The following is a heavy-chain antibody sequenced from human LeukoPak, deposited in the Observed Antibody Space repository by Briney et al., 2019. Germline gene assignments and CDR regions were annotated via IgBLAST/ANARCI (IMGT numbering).Heavy chain of an antibody. CDR1: GFTFSSYE. Sequence: PGGSLRLSCAASGFTFSSYEMNWVRQAPGKGLEWVSYISSSGSTIYYADSVKGRFTISRDNAKNSLYLQMNSLRAEDTAVYYCARDLGGYSYDYLDYWGQGTLVTVSS. D-gene: IGHD5-18*01. J-gene: IGHJ4*02. V-gene: IGHV3-48*03. CDR3: ARDLGGYSYDYLDY. CDR2: ISSSGSTI.